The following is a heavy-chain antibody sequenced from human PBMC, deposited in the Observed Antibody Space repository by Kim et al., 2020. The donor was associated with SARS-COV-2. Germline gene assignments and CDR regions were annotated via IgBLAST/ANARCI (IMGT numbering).Heavy chain of an antibody. CDR3: ARDFTHGMDV. V-gene: IGHV4-59*01. CDR2: RT. Sequence: RTNDNPTLKRRVTISVDTSKNQFSLKLSSVTAADTAVYYCARDFTHGMDVWGQGTTVTVSS. J-gene: IGHJ6*02.